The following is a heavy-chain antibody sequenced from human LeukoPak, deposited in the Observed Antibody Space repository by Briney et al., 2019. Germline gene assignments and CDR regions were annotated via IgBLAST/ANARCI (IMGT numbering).Heavy chain of an antibody. CDR3: ARQDSGTYLNPLDI. J-gene: IGHJ3*02. CDR1: GGSISSNY. D-gene: IGHD1-26*01. CDR2: LHYSGST. V-gene: IGHV4-59*08. Sequence: SETLSLTCTVSGGSISSNYWSWIRQPPGKGLEWIGGYLHYSGSTNYNPSLKSRVTISVDTSKNQLSLKLRSVTAADTAVYYCARQDSGTYLNPLDIWGQGTVVTVSS.